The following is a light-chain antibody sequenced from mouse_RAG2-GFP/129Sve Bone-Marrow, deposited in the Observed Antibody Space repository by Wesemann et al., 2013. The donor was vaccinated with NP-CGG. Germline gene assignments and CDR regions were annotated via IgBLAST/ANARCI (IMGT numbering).Light chain of an antibody. CDR3: KQAYDVPFT. Sequence: DIQMTQSPVSLAASVGETVTITCRASENIYYSLAWYQQKQGKSPQLLIYNANSLEDGVPSRFSGSGSGTQYSMKINSMQPEDTATYFCKQAYDVPFTFGSGTKLEIK. CDR2: NAN. CDR1: ENIYYS. J-gene: IGKJ4*01. V-gene: IGKV12-38*01.